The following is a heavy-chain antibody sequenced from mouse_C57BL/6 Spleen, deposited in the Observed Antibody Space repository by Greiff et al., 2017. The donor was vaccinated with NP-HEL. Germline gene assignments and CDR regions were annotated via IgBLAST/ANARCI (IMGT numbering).Heavy chain of an antibody. J-gene: IGHJ1*03. V-gene: IGHV1-42*01. CDR1: GYSFTGYY. Sequence: EVQLQQSGPELVKPGASVKISCKASGYSFTGYYMNWVKQSPEKSLEWIGEINPSTGGTTYNQKFKAKATLTVDKSSSTAYMQLKSLTSEDSAVYYCAYYGSSYGYFDVWGTGTTVTVSS. CDR3: AYYGSSYGYFDV. D-gene: IGHD1-1*01. CDR2: INPSTGGT.